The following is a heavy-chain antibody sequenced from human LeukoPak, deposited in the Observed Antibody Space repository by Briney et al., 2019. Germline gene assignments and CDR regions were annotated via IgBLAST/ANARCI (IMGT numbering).Heavy chain of an antibody. CDR2: IRSKANGYAT. CDR1: GFTFSGSA. D-gene: IGHD1-26*01. Sequence: QPGGSLRLSCAASGFTFSGSAMHWVRQASGKGLEWVGRIRSKANGYATAYAASVKGRFTISRDDSKNTAYLQMNSLKTEDTAVYYCTRHRSGSSSTTWFDPWGQGTLVTVSS. J-gene: IGHJ5*02. CDR3: TRHRSGSSSTTWFDP. V-gene: IGHV3-73*01.